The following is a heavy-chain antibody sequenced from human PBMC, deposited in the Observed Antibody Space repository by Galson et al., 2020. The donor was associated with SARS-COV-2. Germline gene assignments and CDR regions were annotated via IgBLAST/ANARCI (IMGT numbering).Heavy chain of an antibody. CDR3: ARGQAYCSSTSCYRDAFDI. J-gene: IGHJ3*02. CDR2: INHRGRT. D-gene: IGHD2-2*02. Sequence: SETLSLTCAVHGGSFSGYYWSWIRQPPGKGLEWIGEINHRGRTNYNPSLKSRVTISVDTSKNQFSLKLSSVTAADTAVYYCARGQAYCSSTSCYRDAFDIWGQGTMVTVSS. CDR1: GGSFSGYY. V-gene: IGHV4-34*01.